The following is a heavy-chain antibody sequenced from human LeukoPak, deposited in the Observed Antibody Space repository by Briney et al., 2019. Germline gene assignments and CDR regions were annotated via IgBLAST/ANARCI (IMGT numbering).Heavy chain of an antibody. J-gene: IGHJ4*02. CDR3: AREGPPGYYFDY. CDR1: GGTFISYA. CDR2: ISAYNGNT. Sequence: ASVKVSCKASGGTFISYAISWVRQAPGEGGEWMGWISAYNGNTNYAQKLQATVTMTTDTSTSTAYMELRSLRSDDTAVYYCAREGPPGYYFDYWGQGTLVTVSS. V-gene: IGHV1-18*04.